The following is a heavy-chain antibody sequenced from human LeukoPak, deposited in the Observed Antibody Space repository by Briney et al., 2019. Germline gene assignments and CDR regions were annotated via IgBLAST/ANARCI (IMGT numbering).Heavy chain of an antibody. V-gene: IGHV1-2*06. J-gene: IGHJ6*02. CDR1: GYTFTGYY. Sequence: ASVKVSCKASGYTFTGYYMHWVRQAPGQGLEWMGRINPKSGGTNYAQKFQGRVTMTRDTSISTAYMELSRLRSDDTAVYYCARDVAPITIFGVVIKFYGMDVWGQGTTVTVSS. D-gene: IGHD3-3*01. CDR3: ARDVAPITIFGVVIKFYGMDV. CDR2: INPKSGGT.